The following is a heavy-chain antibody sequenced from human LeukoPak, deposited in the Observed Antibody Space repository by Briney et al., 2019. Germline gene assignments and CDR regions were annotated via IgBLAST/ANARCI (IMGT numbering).Heavy chain of an antibody. CDR2: IKSKADGGTT. D-gene: IGHD4-11*01. J-gene: IGHJ4*02. CDR3: TTDLQY. CDR1: GFTFGESG. V-gene: IGHV3-15*01. Sequence: PGRSLRLSCTAAGFTFGESGMSWVRQAPGKGLEWVGRIKSKADGGTTDYAVPVKGRFTISRDDSKNTLYLQMNSLKTEDTAVYYCTTDLQYWGQGTLVTVSS.